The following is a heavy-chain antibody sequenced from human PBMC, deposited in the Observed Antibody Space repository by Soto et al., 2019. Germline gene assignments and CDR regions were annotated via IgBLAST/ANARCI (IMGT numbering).Heavy chain of an antibody. CDR1: DFSISKGW. CDR3: NTYRPHDDPAPIGH. D-gene: IGHD5-12*01. CDR2: IKSKTDGGTT. V-gene: IGHV3-15*07. Sequence: LSCGASDFSISKGWMNCVRQAPGKGLEWVGRIKSKTDGGTTDYAAPVKGRFTISRDDSKNTLYLQMNSLKTEDTAVYYCNTYRPHDDPAPIGHWGQGTLVTV. J-gene: IGHJ1*01.